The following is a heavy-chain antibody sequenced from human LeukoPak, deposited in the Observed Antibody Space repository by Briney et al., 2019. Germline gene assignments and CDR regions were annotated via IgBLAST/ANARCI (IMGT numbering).Heavy chain of an antibody. V-gene: IGHV3-21*01. D-gene: IGHD6-13*01. CDR2: ISSSSSYI. CDR3: ARDGDQYSSSWYGYYYYYYMDV. CDR1: GGSISSSSYY. Sequence: ETLSLTCTVSGGSISSSSYYWGWVRRAPGKGLEWVSSISSSSSYIYYADSVKGRFTISRDNAKNSLYLQMNSLRAEDTAVYYCARDGDQYSSSWYGYYYYYYMDVWGKGTTVTISS. J-gene: IGHJ6*03.